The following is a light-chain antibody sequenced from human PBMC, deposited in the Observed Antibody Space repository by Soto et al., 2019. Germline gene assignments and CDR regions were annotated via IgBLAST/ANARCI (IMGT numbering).Light chain of an antibody. Sequence: QSALTQPASVSGSPGHSITISCTGTSSDVGSYNLVSWYQQHPGKAPKLMIYEGTKRPSGVSDRFSGSRSGNTASLTISGLQAEDEADYYCCSYASSSTYVFGSGTKVTVL. V-gene: IGLV2-23*01. CDR3: CSYASSSTYV. CDR1: SSDVGSYNL. J-gene: IGLJ1*01. CDR2: EGT.